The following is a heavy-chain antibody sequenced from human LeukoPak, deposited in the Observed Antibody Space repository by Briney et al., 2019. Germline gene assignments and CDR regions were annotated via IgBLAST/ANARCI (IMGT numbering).Heavy chain of an antibody. CDR2: ISGSGGST. D-gene: IGHD3-3*02. V-gene: IGHV3-23*01. Sequence: PGGSLRLSCAASGFTFSSYAMSWVRQAPGKGLEWVSAISGSGGSTYYADSVKGRFTISRDNSKNTLYLQMNSLRAEDTAVYYCAKSGEPVGFLEWLFPVNWFDPWGQGTLVTVSS. CDR3: AKSGEPVGFLEWLFPVNWFDP. CDR1: GFTFSSYA. J-gene: IGHJ5*02.